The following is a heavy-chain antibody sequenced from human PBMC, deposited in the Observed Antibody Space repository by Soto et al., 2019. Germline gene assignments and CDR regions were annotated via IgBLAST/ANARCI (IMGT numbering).Heavy chain of an antibody. CDR1: GFTFDDYA. J-gene: IGHJ4*02. D-gene: IGHD3-22*01. CDR2: ISSSSSTI. Sequence: GGSLRLSCAASGFTFDDYAMHWVRQAPGKGLEWVSYISSSSSTICYADSVKGRFTISRDNAKNSLYLQMNSLRAEDTAVYYCARSHLYYDSSGYPDYWGQGTLVTVSS. CDR3: ARSHLYYDSSGYPDY. V-gene: IGHV3-48*04.